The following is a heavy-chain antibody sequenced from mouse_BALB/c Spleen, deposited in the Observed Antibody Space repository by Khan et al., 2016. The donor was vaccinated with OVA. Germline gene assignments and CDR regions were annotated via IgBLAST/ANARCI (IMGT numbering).Heavy chain of an antibody. CDR1: GYSITTDYA. J-gene: IGHJ3*01. CDR3: ARGGPGFAY. CDR2: IGYRGST. Sequence: EVQLLESGPGLVKPSQSLSLTCTVTGYSITTDYAWNWIRQFPGNKLEWMGYIGYRGSTSYNPSLKRRISITRDTSKNQFFLQLNSVTTEDTATLYGARGGPGFAYWGQGTMVTVSA. V-gene: IGHV3-2*02.